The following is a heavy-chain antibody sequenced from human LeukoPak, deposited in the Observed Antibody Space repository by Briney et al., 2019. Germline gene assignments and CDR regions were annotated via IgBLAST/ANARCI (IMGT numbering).Heavy chain of an antibody. V-gene: IGHV1-2*02. Sequence: ASVKVSCKASGYTFTGYYMHWVRQAPGQGLEWMGWINPNSGGTNYAQKFQGRVTMTRDTSISTAYMELSRLRSDDTAVYYCARRGAYDSSGYYSSSFDYWGQGTPVTVSS. D-gene: IGHD3-22*01. CDR2: INPNSGGT. CDR1: GYTFTGYY. J-gene: IGHJ4*02. CDR3: ARRGAYDSSGYYSSSFDY.